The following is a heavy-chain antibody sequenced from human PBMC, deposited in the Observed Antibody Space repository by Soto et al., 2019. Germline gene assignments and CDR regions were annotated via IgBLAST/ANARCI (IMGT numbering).Heavy chain of an antibody. D-gene: IGHD3-3*01. J-gene: IGHJ5*02. V-gene: IGHV3-23*01. CDR1: GFTFSSYA. CDR3: AKEYYDFWSAYPNYLNWFDP. CDR2: ISGSGGST. Sequence: GGSLRLSCAASGFTFSSYAMSWVRQAPGKGLEWVSAISGSGGSTYYEDSVKGRFTISRDNSKNKLYLQMNSLRAEETAVYYCAKEYYDFWSAYPNYLNWFDPWGQGTLVTVSS.